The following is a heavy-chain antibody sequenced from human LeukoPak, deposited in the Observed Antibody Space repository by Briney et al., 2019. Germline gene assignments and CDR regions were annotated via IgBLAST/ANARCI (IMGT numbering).Heavy chain of an antibody. V-gene: IGHV1-8*01. CDR2: MNPNSGNT. J-gene: IGHJ4*02. CDR3: ARAGLRAAAGFDY. CDR1: GYTFTSYD. Sequence: ASVTVSCKASGYTFTSYDINWVRQATGQGLEWMGWMNPNSGNTGYAQKFQGRVTMTRDTSTSTVYMELSSLRSEDTAVYYCARAGLRAAAGFDYWGQGTLVTVSS. D-gene: IGHD6-13*01.